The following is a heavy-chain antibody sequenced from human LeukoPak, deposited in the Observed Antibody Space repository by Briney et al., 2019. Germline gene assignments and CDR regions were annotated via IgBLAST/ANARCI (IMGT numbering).Heavy chain of an antibody. CDR3: AKGGGGNSGFGMDV. J-gene: IGHJ6*02. CDR1: GFTFSSYG. CDR2: ISYDGSNK. D-gene: IGHD4-23*01. V-gene: IGHV3-30*18. Sequence: GRSLRLSCAASGFTFSSYGMHWVRQAPGKGLEWVAVISYDGSNKYYADSVKGRFTISRDNSKNTLYLQMNSLRAEDTAVYYCAKGGGGNSGFGMDVWGQGTTVTVSS.